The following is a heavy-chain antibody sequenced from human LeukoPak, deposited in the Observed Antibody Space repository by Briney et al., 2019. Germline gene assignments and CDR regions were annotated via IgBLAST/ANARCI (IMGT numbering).Heavy chain of an antibody. V-gene: IGHV4-59*08. CDR1: GGSISSYY. Sequence: SETLSLTCTVSGGSISSYYWSWIRQPPGKGLEWIGYIYYSGSTNYNPSLKSRVTISVDTSKNQFSLKLSSVTAADTAVYYCARGTGNGYGSGSYYYWGQGTLVTVSS. J-gene: IGHJ4*02. CDR2: IYYSGST. CDR3: ARGTGNGYGSGSYYY. D-gene: IGHD3-10*01.